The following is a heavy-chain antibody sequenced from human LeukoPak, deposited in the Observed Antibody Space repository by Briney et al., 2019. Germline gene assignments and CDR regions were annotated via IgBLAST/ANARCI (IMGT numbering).Heavy chain of an antibody. CDR1: GFTFSSYN. V-gene: IGHV3-7*01. CDR2: IKQDGSEK. J-gene: IGHJ6*03. Sequence: GGSLRLSCAASGFTFSSYNMNWVRQAPGKGLEWVANIKQDGSEKYYVDSVKGRFTITRDNAKNSLYLQMNSLRAEDTAVYYCARADNVGYYYYMDVWGKGTTVTISS. D-gene: IGHD1-14*01. CDR3: ARADNVGYYYYMDV.